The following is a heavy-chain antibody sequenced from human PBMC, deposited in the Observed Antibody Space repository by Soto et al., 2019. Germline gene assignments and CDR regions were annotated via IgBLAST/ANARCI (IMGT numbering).Heavy chain of an antibody. Sequence: SGPTLVNPTQTLTLTCTFSGFSLTTSDVGVGWIRQPPGKALEWLALVYWDDDKRYSPSLKSRLTITKDTSKNQVVLTMTNMDPVDTATYYCAHSRYSRSSFDYWGQGTLVTVSS. D-gene: IGHD6-6*01. CDR2: VYWDDDK. CDR3: AHSRYSRSSFDY. J-gene: IGHJ4*02. V-gene: IGHV2-5*02. CDR1: GFSLTTSDVG.